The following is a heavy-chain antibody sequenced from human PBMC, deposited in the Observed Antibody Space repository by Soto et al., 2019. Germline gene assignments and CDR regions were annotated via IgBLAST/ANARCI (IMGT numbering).Heavy chain of an antibody. Sequence: QVQLVQSGAEVKKPGASVKVSCKASGYTFITYDINWVRQAPGQGLGRMGWMNPYNGNAGYAQKFQGRVTMTRNTSISTAYMELTSLKSNDTSVYFCARRKERSGPHYFDSWGQGTLVTVSS. V-gene: IGHV1-8*01. CDR3: ARRKERSGPHYFDS. CDR1: GYTFITYD. CDR2: MNPYNGNA. D-gene: IGHD1-1*01. J-gene: IGHJ4*02.